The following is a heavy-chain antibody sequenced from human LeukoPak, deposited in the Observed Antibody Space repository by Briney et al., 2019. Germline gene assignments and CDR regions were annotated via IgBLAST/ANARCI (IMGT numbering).Heavy chain of an antibody. CDR3: FLWATVLSRDY. D-gene: IGHD4-17*01. J-gene: IGHJ4*02. V-gene: IGHV4-34*01. CDR2: ISHSGST. Sequence: SETLSLTCAVYGGSFSAYYCHWIRQPPGKGLEWIGEISHSGSTKYYPSLKSRVTISIDTSRNQFSLKLSSATAADTAVYYCFLWATVLSRDYWGQGTLVTVSS. CDR1: GGSFSAYY.